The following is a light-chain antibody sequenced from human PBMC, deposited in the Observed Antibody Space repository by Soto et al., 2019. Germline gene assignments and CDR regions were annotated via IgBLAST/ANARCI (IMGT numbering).Light chain of an antibody. CDR3: QQYGSSPDT. Sequence: EIVLTQSPGTLSLSPGERATLSCRASQSVSSNYLAWYQQKPGQAPRLLIYGASSRATGIPDRFSGSGSGTDFTLTISRLEPEDFAVYYCQQYGSSPDTFGQGTKVDSK. J-gene: IGKJ2*01. V-gene: IGKV3-20*01. CDR1: QSVSSNY. CDR2: GAS.